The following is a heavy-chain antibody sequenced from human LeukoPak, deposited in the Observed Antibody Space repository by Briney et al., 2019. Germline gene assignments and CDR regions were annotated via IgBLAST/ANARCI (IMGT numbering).Heavy chain of an antibody. CDR1: GGSISSYY. D-gene: IGHD5-18*01. J-gene: IGHJ6*03. V-gene: IGHV4-34*01. CDR2: INHSGST. CDR3: AREVQLWPYYYYYMDV. Sequence: SETLSLTCTVSGGSISSYYWSWIRQPPGKGLEWIGEINHSGSTNYNPSLKSRVTISVDTSKNQFSLKLSSVTAADTAVYYCAREVQLWPYYYYYMDVWGKGTTVTISS.